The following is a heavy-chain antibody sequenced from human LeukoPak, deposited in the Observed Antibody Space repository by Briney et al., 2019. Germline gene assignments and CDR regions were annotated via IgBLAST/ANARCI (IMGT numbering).Heavy chain of an antibody. J-gene: IGHJ4*02. V-gene: IGHV3-33*08. Sequence: GGSLRLSCAASGFTFRNYWMHWVRQAPGKGLEWVAVIWYDGSNKYYADSVKGRFTISRDNSKNTLYLQMNSLRAEDTAVYYCARESGDYSFDYWGQGTLVTVSS. CDR2: IWYDGSNK. CDR1: GFTFRNYW. CDR3: ARESGDYSFDY. D-gene: IGHD4-11*01.